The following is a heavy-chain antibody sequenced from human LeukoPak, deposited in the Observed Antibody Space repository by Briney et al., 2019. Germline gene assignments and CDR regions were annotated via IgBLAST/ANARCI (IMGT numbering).Heavy chain of an antibody. CDR1: GDSVSSNSAT. J-gene: IGHJ6*03. Sequence: SQTLSLTCAISGDSVSSNSATWNWIRQSPSRGLEWLGRTYYRSKWKNDYAVSVKSRITFNPDTSKNQFSLQLNSVTPEDTAVYYCARGGFQIDHYYMDVWGKGTTVTVSS. CDR3: ARGGFQIDHYYMDV. CDR2: TYYRSKWKN. D-gene: IGHD5-12*01. V-gene: IGHV6-1*01.